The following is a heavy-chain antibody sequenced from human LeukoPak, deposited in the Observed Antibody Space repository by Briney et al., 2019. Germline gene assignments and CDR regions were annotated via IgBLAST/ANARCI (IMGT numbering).Heavy chain of an antibody. Sequence: SETLSLTCAVCGGSFGGYYWSWIRQPPGKGLEWIGEINHSGSTNYNPSLKSRVTISVDTSKNQFSLKLSSVTAADTAVYYCARGRQLVVADYWGQGTLVTVSS. V-gene: IGHV4-34*01. CDR1: GGSFGGYY. CDR3: ARGRQLVVADY. J-gene: IGHJ4*02. D-gene: IGHD6-13*01. CDR2: INHSGST.